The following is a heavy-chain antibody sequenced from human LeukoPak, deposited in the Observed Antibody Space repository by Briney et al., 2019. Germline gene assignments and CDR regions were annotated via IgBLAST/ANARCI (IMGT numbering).Heavy chain of an antibody. CDR3: AREPHYYDSSGYRY. V-gene: IGHV1-2*02. J-gene: IGHJ4*02. CDR1: GNTFTGYY. Sequence: GASVKVSCKASGNTFTGYYMHWVRQAPGQGLEWMGWINPNSGGTNYAQKFQGRVTMTRDTSISTAYMELSRLRSDDTAVYYCAREPHYYDSSGYRYWGQGTLVTVSS. D-gene: IGHD3-22*01. CDR2: INPNSGGT.